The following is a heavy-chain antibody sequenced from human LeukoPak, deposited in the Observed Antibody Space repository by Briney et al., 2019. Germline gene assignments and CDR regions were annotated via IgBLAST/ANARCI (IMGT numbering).Heavy chain of an antibody. V-gene: IGHV3-30-3*01. CDR1: GFTFSSYA. D-gene: IGHD1-26*01. CDR3: TRDGSGSYGKRVAFDI. Sequence: GGSLRLSCAASGFTFSSYAMHWVRQAPGKGLEWVAVKSYDGSNKYYADSVKGRFTISRDNSKNTLYLQMNSLKTGDTAVYYCTRDGSGSYGKRVAFDIWGQGTMVTVSS. J-gene: IGHJ3*02. CDR2: KSYDGSNK.